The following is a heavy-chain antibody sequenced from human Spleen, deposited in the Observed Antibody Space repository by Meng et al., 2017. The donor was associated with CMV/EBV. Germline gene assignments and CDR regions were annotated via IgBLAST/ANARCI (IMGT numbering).Heavy chain of an antibody. CDR3: AKDRSRLAMAKDIDY. CDR2: IRYDGSIT. D-gene: IGHD5-18*01. V-gene: IGHV3-30*02. J-gene: IGHJ4*02. CDR1: GFTFSGYG. Sequence: GGSLRLSCGASGFTFSGYGMHWVRQAPGKGLEWVTLIRYDGSITYYADSVKGRFTISRDNSKDTVYLQMNSLRTEDTAVYYCAKDRSRLAMAKDIDYWGQGSLVTVSS.